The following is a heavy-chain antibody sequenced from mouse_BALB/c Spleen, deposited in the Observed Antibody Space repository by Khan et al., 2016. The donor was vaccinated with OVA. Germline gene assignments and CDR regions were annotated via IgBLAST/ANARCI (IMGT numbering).Heavy chain of an antibody. V-gene: IGHV5-6*01. CDR3: ARLAYYYNSGGFAY. CDR2: ISSGGHYT. CDR1: GFTFSTYG. Sequence: DVQLVESGGDLVKPGGSLKLSCAASGFTFSTYGMSWVRQTPDMRLEWVATISSGGHYTYYPDSVKGRFTISSDNAKNTLYLQMSSLKSEDTAIYYCARLAYYYNSGGFAYWGQGTLVTVSA. D-gene: IGHD1-1*01. J-gene: IGHJ3*01.